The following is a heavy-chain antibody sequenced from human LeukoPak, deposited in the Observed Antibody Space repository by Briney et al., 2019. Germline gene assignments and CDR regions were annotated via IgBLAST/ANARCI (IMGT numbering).Heavy chain of an antibody. Sequence: GGSLRLSCAASGFTFSSYGMHWVRQAPGKGLEWVAFIRYDGSNKYYADSVNGRFTISRDNSKNTLYLQRNSLRAEDTAVYYCAKIVVPAASQFYYYDMDVWGKGTRVTVSS. CDR3: AKIVVPAASQFYYYDMDV. J-gene: IGHJ6*03. D-gene: IGHD2-2*01. CDR1: GFTFSSYG. CDR2: IRYDGSNK. V-gene: IGHV3-30*02.